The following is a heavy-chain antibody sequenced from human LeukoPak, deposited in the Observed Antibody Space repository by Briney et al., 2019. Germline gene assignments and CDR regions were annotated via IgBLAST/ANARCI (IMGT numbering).Heavy chain of an antibody. CDR2: ISSSGSTI. CDR3: ARSIAVAGTNFDY. V-gene: IGHV3-48*03. Sequence: PGGSLRLSCAASGFTFSSYEMNWVRHAPGKGLGWVSYISSSGSTIYYADSVKGRFTISRDNAKNSLYLQMNSLRAEDTAVYYCARSIAVAGTNFDYWGQGTLVTVSS. J-gene: IGHJ4*02. CDR1: GFTFSSYE. D-gene: IGHD6-19*01.